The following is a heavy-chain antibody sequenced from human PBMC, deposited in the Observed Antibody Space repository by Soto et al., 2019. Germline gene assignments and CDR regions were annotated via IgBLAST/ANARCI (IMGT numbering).Heavy chain of an antibody. CDR2: LSYDGSHE. D-gene: IGHD3-22*01. Sequence: QVQLVESGGGVVQPGTSLKLSCAASGFTFDDFGFHWVRQAPGKGLEWVATLSYDGSHEYYADSVKGRFTISRDNSKITLYLQMNSLKTEDTAMYYCAKEMFPRTVLDSSSPWGDYWGQRTLVTVSS. CDR1: GFTFDDFG. V-gene: IGHV3-30*18. CDR3: AKEMFPRTVLDSSSPWGDY. J-gene: IGHJ4*02.